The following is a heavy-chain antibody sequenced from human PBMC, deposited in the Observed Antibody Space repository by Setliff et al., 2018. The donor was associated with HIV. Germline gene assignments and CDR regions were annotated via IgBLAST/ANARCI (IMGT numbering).Heavy chain of an antibody. Sequence: SGPTLVNPTQTLTLTCTVSGFSLTTSGIRVTWVRQPPGKALEWLARIDWDDDKWYSTSLKTRLTISKDTSKNLVVLTMTNMDPVDTATYYCARIEVSGGSCKGDNWGQGTLVTVSS. CDR1: GFSLTTSGIR. CDR3: ARIEVSGGSCKGDN. CDR2: IDWDDDK. J-gene: IGHJ4*02. V-gene: IGHV2-70*04. D-gene: IGHD2-15*01.